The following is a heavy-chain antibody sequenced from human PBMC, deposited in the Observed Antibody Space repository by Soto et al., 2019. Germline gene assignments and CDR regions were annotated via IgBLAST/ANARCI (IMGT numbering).Heavy chain of an antibody. CDR1: GFTFSSYS. Sequence: EVQLVESGGGLVQPGGSLRLSCAASGFTFSSYSMNWVRQAPGKGLEWVSYISSSSSTIYYADSVKGRFTISCDNAKSSLYLQRNSLRDEDTAVYYCARDWEVVTDIRYWYFDLWGRGTLVTVSS. J-gene: IGHJ2*01. CDR2: ISSSSSTI. D-gene: IGHD2-21*02. CDR3: ARDWEVVTDIRYWYFDL. V-gene: IGHV3-48*02.